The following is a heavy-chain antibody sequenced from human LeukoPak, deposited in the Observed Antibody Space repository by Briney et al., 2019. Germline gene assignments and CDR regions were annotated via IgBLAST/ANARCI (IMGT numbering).Heavy chain of an antibody. CDR1: GFTFSDGW. V-gene: IGHV3-23*01. CDR2: ISGSGGST. CDR3: AKRVKRPLARPEIGDLDY. J-gene: IGHJ4*02. D-gene: IGHD6-6*01. Sequence: GGSLRLSCAASGFTFSDGWMNWVRQAPGKGLEWVSAISGSGGSTYYADSVKGRFTISRDNSKNTLYLQMNSLRAEDTAVYYCAKRVKRPLARPEIGDLDYWGQGTLVTVSS.